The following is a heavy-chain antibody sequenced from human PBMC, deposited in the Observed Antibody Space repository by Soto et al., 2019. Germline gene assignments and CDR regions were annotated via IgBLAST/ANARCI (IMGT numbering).Heavy chain of an antibody. J-gene: IGHJ4*02. V-gene: IGHV3-72*01. CDR3: VRATPYVGFDS. CDR1: GFTFSDHY. D-gene: IGHD3-16*01. Sequence: GGSLRLSCAVSGFTFSDHYMDWIRQIPGSGLEWIVRTRNKANGCSTEYAASVRGRFTVSRDDSRSSLNLQMDSLRVEDTAVYYCVRATPYVGFDSWGQGALVTVSS. CDR2: TRNKANGCST.